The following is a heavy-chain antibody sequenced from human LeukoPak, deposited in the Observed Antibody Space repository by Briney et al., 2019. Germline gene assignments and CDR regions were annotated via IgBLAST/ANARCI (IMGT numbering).Heavy chain of an antibody. Sequence: PSGTLSLTCTFSGSSISTSYWSWIRQPPGKGLEWIAYIYYSGYTNYNPSLKSRVTISIDTSKNQFSLKLSSVTAADTAVYYCARARSDSGRFDSWGQGTLVTVSS. J-gene: IGHJ4*02. D-gene: IGHD1-26*01. CDR1: GSSISTSY. CDR2: IYYSGYT. CDR3: ARARSDSGRFDS. V-gene: IGHV4-59*01.